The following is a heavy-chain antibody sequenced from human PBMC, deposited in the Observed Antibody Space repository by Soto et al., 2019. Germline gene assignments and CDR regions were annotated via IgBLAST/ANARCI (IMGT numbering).Heavy chain of an antibody. CDR2: ISYDGSNK. CDR3: AKVYYDILTGYYVYGMDV. CDR1: GFTFSSYG. J-gene: IGHJ6*02. Sequence: QVQLVESGGGVVQPGRSLRLSCAASGFTFSSYGMHWVRQAPGKELEWVAVISYDGSNKYYADSVKGRFTISRDNSKNTLYLQMNSLRAEDTAVYYCAKVYYDILTGYYVYGMDVWGQGTTVTVSS. D-gene: IGHD3-9*01. V-gene: IGHV3-30*18.